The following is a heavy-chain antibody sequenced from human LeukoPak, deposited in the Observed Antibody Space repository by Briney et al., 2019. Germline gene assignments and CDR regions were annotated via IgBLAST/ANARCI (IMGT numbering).Heavy chain of an antibody. CDR3: ATELARGFGD. CDR1: GYTFTDYY. J-gene: IGHJ4*02. V-gene: IGHV1-69-2*01. Sequence: ATVKLSCKASGYTFTDYYMHWVQQAPGKGLEWMGSVDPEDGETIYAEKFQGRVTITADTSTDTAYMELSSLRSEDTAVYYSATELARGFGDWGQGTLVTVSS. D-gene: IGHD3-16*01. CDR2: VDPEDGET.